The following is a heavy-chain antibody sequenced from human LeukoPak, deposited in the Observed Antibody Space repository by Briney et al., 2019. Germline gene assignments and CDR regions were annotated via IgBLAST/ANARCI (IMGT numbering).Heavy chain of an antibody. CDR3: AGAPRGYSYGRVY. J-gene: IGHJ4*02. CDR2: ISSSGSTI. V-gene: IGHV3-48*03. D-gene: IGHD5-18*01. CDR1: GFTFSSYE. Sequence: GGSLRLSCAASGFTFSSYEMNWVRQAPGKGLEWVSYISSSGSTIYYADSVKGRVTISRDNAKNSLYLQMNSLRAEDTAVYYCAGAPRGYSYGRVYWGQGTLVTVSS.